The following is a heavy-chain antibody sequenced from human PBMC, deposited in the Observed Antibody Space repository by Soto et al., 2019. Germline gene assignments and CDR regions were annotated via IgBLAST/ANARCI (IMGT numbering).Heavy chain of an antibody. D-gene: IGHD6-6*01. CDR1: DCSIRRGGYS. V-gene: IGHV4-31*03. J-gene: IGHJ6*02. CDR2: IYSTGSA. Sequence: TLFLTCTLPDCSIRRGGYSWSSVRKHPGQGLQWLGYIYSTGSAYYNPSLKTRLTLSIDTSRSQFSLTLSSVTTADTAVYYCARPYSGSSRGLDVWGQGTTVTVSS. CDR3: ARPYSGSSRGLDV.